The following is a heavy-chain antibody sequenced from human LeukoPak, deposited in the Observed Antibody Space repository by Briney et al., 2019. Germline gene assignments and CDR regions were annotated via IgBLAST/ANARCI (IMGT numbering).Heavy chain of an antibody. V-gene: IGHV3-53*01. Sequence: PGGSLRLSCAASGFTVSSNYMSWVRQAPGKGLEWVSVIYSGGSTYYADSVKGRFTISRDNSKNTLYLQMNSLRAEDTAVYYCSYSGSSTTSAEYFQHWGQGTLVTVSS. CDR1: GFTVSSNY. J-gene: IGHJ1*01. CDR3: SYSGSSTTSAEYFQH. CDR2: IYSGGST. D-gene: IGHD1-26*01.